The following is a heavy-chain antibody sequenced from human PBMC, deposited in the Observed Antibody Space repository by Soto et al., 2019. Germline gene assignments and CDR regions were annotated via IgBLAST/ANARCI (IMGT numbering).Heavy chain of an antibody. CDR1: GYTFTSYD. V-gene: IGHV1-8*01. J-gene: IGHJ6*02. Sequence: QVQLVQSGAEVKKPGASVTVSCKASGYTFTSYDINWVRQATGQGLVWMGWMNPNSGNTGYAQKFQGRVTMTRNTSKSTAYMELSSLRSEDPAVYYCARENTHYGVDVWGQGTTVTVSS. CDR3: ARENTHYGVDV. D-gene: IGHD2-2*02. CDR2: MNPNSGNT.